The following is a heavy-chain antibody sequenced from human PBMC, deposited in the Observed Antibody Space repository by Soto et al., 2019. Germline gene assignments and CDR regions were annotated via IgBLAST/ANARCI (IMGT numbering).Heavy chain of an antibody. Sequence: PGVPLKNSRKGSGDSFTSYWIGWVRQMPGKGLEWMGIIYPGDSDTRYSPSFQGQVTISADKSISTAYLQWSSLKASDTATYYCARLGYSGGWYYFAYWGQGTLVPVSS. CDR2: IYPGDSDT. D-gene: IGHD6-19*01. J-gene: IGHJ4*02. V-gene: IGHV5-51*01. CDR3: ARLGYSGGWYYFAY. CDR1: GDSFTSYW.